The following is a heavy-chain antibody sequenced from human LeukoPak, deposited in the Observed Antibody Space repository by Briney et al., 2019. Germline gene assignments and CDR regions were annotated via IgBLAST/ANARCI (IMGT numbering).Heavy chain of an antibody. V-gene: IGHV3-7*03. J-gene: IGHJ6*02. CDR2: IKQDGSEK. D-gene: IGHD4-17*01. Sequence: PGGSLRLSCAASGFTFSSYWMSWVRQAPGKGLEWVANIKQDGSEKYYVDSVKGRFTISRDNAKNSLYLQMNSLRAEDTALYYCAKDRSSVTTGYYGMDVWGQGTTVTVSS. CDR3: AKDRSSVTTGYYGMDV. CDR1: GFTFSSYW.